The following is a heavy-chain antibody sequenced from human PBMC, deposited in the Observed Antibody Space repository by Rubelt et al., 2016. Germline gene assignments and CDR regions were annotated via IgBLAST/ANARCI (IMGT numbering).Heavy chain of an antibody. CDR1: GYTFTNSA. Sequence: QVQLVQSGAEVKKPGASVKVSCKASGYTFTNSAMHWVRQAPGQSLEWMGWINTGNGNTKYSQKFQGRVTITRNTSASTAYMELSSLRSEDTAVYYCARRHYYDSSGYYPNLYYFDYWGQGTLVTVSS. D-gene: IGHD3-22*01. CDR2: INTGNGNT. V-gene: IGHV1-3*04. CDR3: ARRHYYDSSGYYPNLYYFDY. J-gene: IGHJ4*02.